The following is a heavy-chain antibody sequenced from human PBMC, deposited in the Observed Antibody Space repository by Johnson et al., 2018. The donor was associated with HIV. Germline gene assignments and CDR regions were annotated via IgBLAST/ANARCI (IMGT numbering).Heavy chain of an antibody. CDR1: GFTFSSYA. CDR3: AGAGDYDAFDI. Sequence: EVLLLESGGGLVQPGGSLRLSCAASGFTFSSYAMTWVRQAPGKGLEWVSSISGSGGSTYYVDSVKGRFTISRDNSKNTLYLQMNSLKAEDTAVYYCAGAGDYDAFDIWGQGTMVTVSS. V-gene: IGHV3-23*01. CDR2: ISGSGGST. D-gene: IGHD3-16*01. J-gene: IGHJ3*02.